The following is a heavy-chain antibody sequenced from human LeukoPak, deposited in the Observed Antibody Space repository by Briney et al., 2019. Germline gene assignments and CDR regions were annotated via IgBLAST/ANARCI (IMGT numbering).Heavy chain of an antibody. Sequence: GGSLRLSCAASGFTFSSYSMNWVRQAPGKGLEWVSYISSSSSTIYYADSVKGRFTISRDNAKNSLYLQMNSLRAEDTAVYYCARDSMVRGPHRGVYYYYMDVWGKGTTVTDSS. CDR1: GFTFSSYS. J-gene: IGHJ6*03. D-gene: IGHD3-10*01. CDR2: ISSSSSTI. V-gene: IGHV3-48*04. CDR3: ARDSMVRGPHRGVYYYYMDV.